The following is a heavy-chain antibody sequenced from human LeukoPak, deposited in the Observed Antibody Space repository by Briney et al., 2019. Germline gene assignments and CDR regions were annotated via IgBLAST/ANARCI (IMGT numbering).Heavy chain of an antibody. CDR2: INPNSGGT. V-gene: IGHV1-2*02. Sequence: ASVKVSCKASGYIFTGYYMHWVRQAPGQGLEWMGWINPNSGGTNYAQKFQGRVTMTRNTSISTAYMELSSLTSEDTAVYYCARAGSYYYYYMDVWGKGTTVTISS. D-gene: IGHD2-15*01. CDR1: GYIFTGYY. CDR3: ARAGSYYYYYMDV. J-gene: IGHJ6*03.